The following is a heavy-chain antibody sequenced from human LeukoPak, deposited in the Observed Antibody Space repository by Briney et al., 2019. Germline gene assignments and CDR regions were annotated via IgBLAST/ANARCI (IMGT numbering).Heavy chain of an antibody. CDR3: TSQGSAYYFDY. CDR2: ISSSGDTK. Sequence: GGSLRLSCAASGFTFSIYELNWVRHAPGKGREWVSYISSSGDTKYYADSVKGRFTISRDNAKSSLYLQMDRLRAEDTATYYCTSQGSAYYFDYSGQGTLVTVSS. V-gene: IGHV3-48*03. J-gene: IGHJ4*02. CDR1: GFTFSIYE.